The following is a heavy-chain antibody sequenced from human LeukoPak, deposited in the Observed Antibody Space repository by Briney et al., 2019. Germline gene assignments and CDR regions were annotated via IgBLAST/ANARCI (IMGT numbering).Heavy chain of an antibody. CDR1: GFTFNSYW. D-gene: IGHD2-21*02. CDR3: ARGLPIVVVTAVDY. Sequence: GGSLRLSCAASGFTFNSYWMSWVRQAAGKGLEWVANIKEDGSAQYYVDSVKGRFTVSRDNAKNSLNLQMDSLRAEDTAVYYCARGLPIVVVTAVDYWGQGTLVTVSS. J-gene: IGHJ4*02. CDR2: IKEDGSAQ. V-gene: IGHV3-7*04.